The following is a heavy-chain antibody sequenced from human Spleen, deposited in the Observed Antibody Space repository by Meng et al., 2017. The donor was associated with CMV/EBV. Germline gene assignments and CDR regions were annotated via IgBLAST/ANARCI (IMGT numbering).Heavy chain of an antibody. J-gene: IGHJ5*02. CDR3: ARDASHIGTVTTYWVSGIGEFDP. D-gene: IGHD4-11*01. CDR2: INPNSGGT. V-gene: IGHV1-2*02. CDR1: GYTFTGYH. Sequence: ASVKVSCKASGYTFTGYHLHWVRQAPGQGLEWMGWINPNSGGTNYVQKFQGRVTMTRDTSTSTVYMELSSLRSEDTAVYYCARDASHIGTVTTYWVSGIGEFDPWGQGTLVTVSS.